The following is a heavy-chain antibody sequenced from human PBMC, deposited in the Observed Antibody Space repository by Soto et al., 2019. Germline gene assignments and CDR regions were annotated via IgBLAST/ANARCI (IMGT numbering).Heavy chain of an antibody. Sequence: GWSLRLSCAASGFTFSSYAMHWVRQAPGKGLEWVAVISYDGSNKYYADSVKGRFTISRDNSKNTLYLQMNSLRAEDTAVYYCEREAVAAGLDYWGQGTLVTVSS. CDR2: ISYDGSNK. CDR3: EREAVAAGLDY. V-gene: IGHV3-30-3*01. D-gene: IGHD6-19*01. CDR1: GFTFSSYA. J-gene: IGHJ4*02.